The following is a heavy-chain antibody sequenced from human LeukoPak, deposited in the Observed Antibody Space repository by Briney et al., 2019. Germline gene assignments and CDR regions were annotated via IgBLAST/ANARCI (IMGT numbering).Heavy chain of an antibody. Sequence: GGSLRLSCAASGFTFSSYWMHWVRQVPGKGLVWVSRINTDGSSTSYAASVKGRFTISRDNAKNTLYLQMNSLRAEDTAVYYCVRDRPGGFYPWGQGTLVTVSS. D-gene: IGHD3-16*01. J-gene: IGHJ5*02. CDR1: GFTFSSYW. V-gene: IGHV3-74*01. CDR2: INTDGSST. CDR3: VRDRPGGFYP.